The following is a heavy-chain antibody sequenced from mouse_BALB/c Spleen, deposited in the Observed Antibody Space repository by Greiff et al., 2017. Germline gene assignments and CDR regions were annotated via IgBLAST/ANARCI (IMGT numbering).Heavy chain of an antibody. CDR2: IWSGGST. V-gene: IGHV2-2*02. CDR1: GFSLTSYG. J-gene: IGHJ1*01. Sequence: VQLQQSGPGLVQPSQSLSITCTVSGFSLTSYGVHWVRQSPGKGLEWLGVIWSGGSTDSNAAFISRLSISKDNSKSQVFFKMNSLQANDTAIYYCARMMGWYFDVWGAGTTVTVSS. D-gene: IGHD2-3*01. CDR3: ARMMGWYFDV.